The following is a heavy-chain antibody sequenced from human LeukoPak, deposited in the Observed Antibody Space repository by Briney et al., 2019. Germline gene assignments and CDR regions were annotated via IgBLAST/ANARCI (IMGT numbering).Heavy chain of an antibody. CDR3: AREGDYGDY. V-gene: IGHV1-2*02. J-gene: IGHJ4*02. CDR2: INPNSGGT. Sequence: ASVKVSCKASGYTFTSYGISWVRQAPGQGLEWMGWINPNSGGTNYAQKFQGRVTMTRDTSISTAYMELSRLRSDDTAVYYCAREGDYGDYWGQGTLVTVSS. CDR1: GYTFTSYG.